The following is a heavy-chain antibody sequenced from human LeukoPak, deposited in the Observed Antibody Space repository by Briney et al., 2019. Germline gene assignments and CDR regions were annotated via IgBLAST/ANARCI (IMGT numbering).Heavy chain of an antibody. CDR1: GYTFTSYA. J-gene: IGHJ6*02. Sequence: ASVKVSCKASGYTFTSYAMHWVRQAPGQRLEWMGWINAGNGNTKYPQKFQGRVTITRDTSASTAYMELSSLRSEDTAVYYCARPYCSSTSCFVEYYGMDVWGQGTTVTVSS. CDR3: ARPYCSSTSCFVEYYGMDV. D-gene: IGHD2-2*01. V-gene: IGHV1-3*01. CDR2: INAGNGNT.